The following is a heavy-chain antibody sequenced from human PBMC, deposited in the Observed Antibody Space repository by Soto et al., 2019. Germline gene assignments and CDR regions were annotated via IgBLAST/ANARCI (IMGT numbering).Heavy chain of an antibody. CDR1: GGSISSSSYY. D-gene: IGHD4-17*01. CDR2: IYYSGST. V-gene: IGHV4-39*01. J-gene: IGHJ6*03. Sequence: SETPSLTCTVSGGSISSSSYYWGWIRQPPGKGLEWIGSIYYSGSTYYNPSLKSRVTISVDTSKNQFSLKLSSVTAADTAVYYCARLGLRVFYYYYMDVWGKGTTVTVSS. CDR3: ARLGLRVFYYYYMDV.